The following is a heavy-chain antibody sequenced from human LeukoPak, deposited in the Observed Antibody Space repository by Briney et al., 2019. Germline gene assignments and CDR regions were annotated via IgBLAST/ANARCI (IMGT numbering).Heavy chain of an antibody. J-gene: IGHJ6*02. D-gene: IGHD6-19*01. V-gene: IGHV4-59*08. CDR3: ARHMGREQWLVDRHYYYGMDV. CDR2: IYYSGST. CDR1: GGSISSYY. Sequence: SETLSLTCTVSGGSISSYYWSWIRQPPGKGLEWIGYIYYSGSTNYNPSLKSRVTISVDTSKNQFSLKLISVTAADTAVHYCARHMGREQWLVDRHYYYGMDVWGQGTTVTVSS.